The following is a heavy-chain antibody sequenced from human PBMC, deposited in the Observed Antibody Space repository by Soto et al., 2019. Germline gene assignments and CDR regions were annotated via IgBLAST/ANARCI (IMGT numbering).Heavy chain of an antibody. CDR3: ARFSGSYTRGLDY. CDR2: SRNKANSYST. Sequence: EVQLVESGGGLVQPGGSLRLSCAASGFTFSDHYMDWVRLAPGKGLEWVGRSRNKANSYSTEYAASVKGRFTISRDESKNSLYLQMNSLKTEDTAVYYCARFSGSYTRGLDYWCQGTLVTVSS. J-gene: IGHJ4*02. V-gene: IGHV3-72*01. D-gene: IGHD1-26*01. CDR1: GFTFSDHY.